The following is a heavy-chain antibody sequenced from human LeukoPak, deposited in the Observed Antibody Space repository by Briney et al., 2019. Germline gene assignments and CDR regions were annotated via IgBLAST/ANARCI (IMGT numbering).Heavy chain of an antibody. D-gene: IGHD3-3*02. J-gene: IGHJ6*02. CDR2: IYYSGST. CDR1: GGSISSYY. CDR3: ARDHFVYYGMDV. V-gene: IGHV4-59*01. Sequence: SETLSLTCTVSGGSISSYYWSWIRQPPGKGLEWIGYIYYSGSTNYNPSLKSRVTISVDTSKNQFSLKLSSVTAADTAVYYCARDHFVYYGMDVWGQGTLVTVSS.